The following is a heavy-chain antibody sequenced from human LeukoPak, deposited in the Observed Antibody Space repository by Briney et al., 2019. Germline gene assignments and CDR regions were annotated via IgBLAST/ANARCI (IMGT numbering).Heavy chain of an antibody. CDR1: GGSVTGHS. V-gene: IGHV4-59*02. J-gene: IGHJ6*04. CDR3: ATLYCARAGCRNWNLDV. Sequence: SETLSLTCRFIGGSVTGHSWTWIRQSPGKGLEWVGDIDYSGNTKENPSLKSRVSFSLDVPKNPFSLRLTSVPAADTAVYFCATLYCARAGCRNWNLDVWGTGTIVTVSS. D-gene: IGHD2-21*01. CDR2: IDYSGNT.